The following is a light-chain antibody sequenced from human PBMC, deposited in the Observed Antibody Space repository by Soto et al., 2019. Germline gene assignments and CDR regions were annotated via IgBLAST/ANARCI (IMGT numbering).Light chain of an antibody. Sequence: DIPMTQSPSTLSASVGDRVTITCRASQSISSWLAWYQQKPGKAPNLLIYKASSLQSGVPSRFSGSESGTEFTLTISSLQPDDFATYYCQQYNSYPRTFGQGTKVEIK. CDR2: KAS. J-gene: IGKJ1*01. CDR1: QSISSW. V-gene: IGKV1-5*03. CDR3: QQYNSYPRT.